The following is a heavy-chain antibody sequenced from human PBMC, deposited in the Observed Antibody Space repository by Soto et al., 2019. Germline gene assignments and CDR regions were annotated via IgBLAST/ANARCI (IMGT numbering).Heavy chain of an antibody. J-gene: IGHJ4*02. CDR2: IYYSGST. V-gene: IGHV4-39*01. D-gene: IGHD5-12*01. Sequence: PSETLSLTCTVSGGSISSCSYYGGWIRQPPGKGLERIGSIYYSGSTYYNPSLKSRVTISVDTSKNQFSLKLSSVTAADTAVYYCARLIVATIYYFDYWGQGTLVTVSS. CDR3: ARLIVATIYYFDY. CDR1: GGSISSCSYY.